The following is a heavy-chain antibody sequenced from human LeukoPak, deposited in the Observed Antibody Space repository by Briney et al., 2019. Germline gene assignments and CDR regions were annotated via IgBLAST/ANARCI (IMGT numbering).Heavy chain of an antibody. D-gene: IGHD6-13*01. CDR3: ARVYSNSHEPDY. CDR1: GYTFTNYG. J-gene: IGHJ4*02. Sequence: ASVKVSFKASGYTFTNYGFSWLRQAPEQGPEWMGWISAYNGNTNYAPKFQGRVTLTTDTSMTTAYMELTTLRSDDTAVYYCARVYSNSHEPDYWGQGTLVTVSS. CDR2: ISAYNGNT. V-gene: IGHV1-18*01.